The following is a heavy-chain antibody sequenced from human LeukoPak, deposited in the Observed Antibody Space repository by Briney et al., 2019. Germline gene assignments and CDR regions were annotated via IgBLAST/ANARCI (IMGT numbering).Heavy chain of an antibody. CDR3: GLTYSSSSKFDY. J-gene: IGHJ4*02. CDR2: IYYSGST. Sequence: VKPSETLSLTCTVSGGSISSSSYYWGWIRQPPGKGLEWIGSIYYSGSTYYNPSLKSRVTISVDTSKNQFSLKLSSVTATDTAVYYCGLTYSSSSKFDYWGQGTVVTVSS. V-gene: IGHV4-39*01. CDR1: GGSISSSSYY. D-gene: IGHD6-6*01.